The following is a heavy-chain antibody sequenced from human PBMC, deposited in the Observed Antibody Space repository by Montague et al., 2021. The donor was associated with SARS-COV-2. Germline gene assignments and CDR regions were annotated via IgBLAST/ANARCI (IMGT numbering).Heavy chain of an antibody. Sequence: SLRLSCAASGLTVSSNYMSWVRQAPGKGLEWVSVIYSGGSTYYADSVKGRFTISSDNSKNTLYLQMNSLRDEDTAVYYCARDSYGMDVWGQGTTVTASS. CDR2: IYSGGST. J-gene: IGHJ6*02. CDR3: ARDSYGMDV. V-gene: IGHV3-66*02. CDR1: GLTVSSNY.